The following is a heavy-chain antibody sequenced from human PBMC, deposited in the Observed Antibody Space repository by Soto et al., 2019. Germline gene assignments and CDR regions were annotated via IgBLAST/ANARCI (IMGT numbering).Heavy chain of an antibody. CDR1: GGSFSGYQ. V-gene: IGHV4-34*01. Sequence: QVQLQQWGAGLLKPSETLSLTCAVYGGSFSGYQWTWIRQTPGKGLEWSGEIYDSGNIHYNPSLKSRVTILVDMAKKPISLQLSSVPAASPAVYYCASGLMLRSGELSRRGGYYYSLDVWGTGTSVNVSS. D-gene: IGHD3-10*01. J-gene: IGHJ6*03. CDR2: IYDSGNI. CDR3: ASGLMLRSGELSRRGGYYYSLDV.